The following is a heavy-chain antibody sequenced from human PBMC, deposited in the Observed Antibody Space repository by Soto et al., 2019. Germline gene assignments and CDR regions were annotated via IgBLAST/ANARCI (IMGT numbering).Heavy chain of an antibody. CDR2: IFYSGST. J-gene: IGHJ6*02. Sequence: SETLSLTCTVSGGSISSSSYYWGWIRQPPGKGLEWIGSIFYSGSTYYNPSLKSRATISVDTSKNQFSLKLSSVTAADTAVYYCARHLTYCSAGSCYSDFPYYGMDVWGQGTKVTVSS. V-gene: IGHV4-39*01. D-gene: IGHD2-15*01. CDR1: GGSISSSSYY. CDR3: ARHLTYCSAGSCYSDFPYYGMDV.